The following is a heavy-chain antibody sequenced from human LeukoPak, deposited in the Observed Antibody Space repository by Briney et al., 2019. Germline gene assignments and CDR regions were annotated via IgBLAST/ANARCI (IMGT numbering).Heavy chain of an antibody. CDR1: GFTFTSYG. Sequence: PGGSLRLSCAASGFTFTSYGMSWVRQAPGKGLEWVSVISGSGGSTYYADSVKGRFTISRDNSKNTLHLQMNSLRADDTAVYYCAKVGVGWGYFDYWGQGTLVTVSS. J-gene: IGHJ4*02. V-gene: IGHV3-23*01. D-gene: IGHD3-16*01. CDR2: ISGSGGST. CDR3: AKVGVGWGYFDY.